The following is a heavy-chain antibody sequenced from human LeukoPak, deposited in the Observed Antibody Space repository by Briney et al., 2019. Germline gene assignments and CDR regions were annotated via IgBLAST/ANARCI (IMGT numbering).Heavy chain of an antibody. Sequence: NPSETLSLTCTVSGGSISTYYWNWIRQPPGKGLEWIGFIYYSGGSNYNPSLKSRVTISVDTSKNQFSLKLSSVTAADTAVYYCARLYGGYFDYWGQGTLVTVSS. J-gene: IGHJ4*02. CDR1: GGSISTYY. CDR2: IYYSGGS. D-gene: IGHD4-23*01. V-gene: IGHV4-59*08. CDR3: ARLYGGYFDY.